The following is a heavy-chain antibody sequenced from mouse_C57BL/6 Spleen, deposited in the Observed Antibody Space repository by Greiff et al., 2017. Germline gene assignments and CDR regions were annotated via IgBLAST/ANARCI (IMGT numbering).Heavy chain of an antibody. Sequence: QVQLQQPGTELVKPGASVKLSCKASGYTFTSYWMHWVKQRPGQGLEWIGNINPSNGGTNYNEKFKSKATLTVDKSSSTAYMQLSSLTSEVSAVYYCARSTVVGRAWFAYWGQGTLVTVSA. CDR2: INPSNGGT. D-gene: IGHD1-1*01. V-gene: IGHV1-53*01. CDR3: ARSTVVGRAWFAY. CDR1: GYTFTSYW. J-gene: IGHJ3*01.